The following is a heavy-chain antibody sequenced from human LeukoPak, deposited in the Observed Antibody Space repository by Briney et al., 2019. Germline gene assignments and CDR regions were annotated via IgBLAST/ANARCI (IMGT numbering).Heavy chain of an antibody. J-gene: IGHJ4*02. CDR3: ANIPNSFGPDY. D-gene: IGHD3-16*01. Sequence: GGSLRLSCAASGFSFSSYGMHWVRLAPGRGLEWVAFIPRDGSYEKYADSVKGRFAISRDNSKSTLYLHMNSLRAEDTAVYHCANIPNSFGPDYWGQGSLVTVSS. CDR2: IPRDGSYE. CDR1: GFSFSSYG. V-gene: IGHV3-30*02.